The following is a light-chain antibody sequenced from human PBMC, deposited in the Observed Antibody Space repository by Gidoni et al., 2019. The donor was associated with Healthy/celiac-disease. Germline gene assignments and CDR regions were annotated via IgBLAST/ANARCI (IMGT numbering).Light chain of an antibody. CDR3: QQYNSYPYT. CDR1: QRISSC. Sequence: DIQMTQYPSTLSAYVGDRVTITCRASQRISSCLAWYQQKPGNAPKLLIYDASSLESGVPSRFSGSGSGTEFTLTISSLQPDDFATYYCQQYNSYPYTFGQGTKLEIK. J-gene: IGKJ2*01. V-gene: IGKV1-5*01. CDR2: DAS.